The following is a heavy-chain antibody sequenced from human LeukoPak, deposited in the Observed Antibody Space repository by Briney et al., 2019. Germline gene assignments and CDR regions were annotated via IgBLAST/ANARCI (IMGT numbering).Heavy chain of an antibody. J-gene: IGHJ4*02. V-gene: IGHV1-2*02. CDR2: INPNSGGT. D-gene: IGHD3-9*01. CDR1: GYTFTGYY. Sequence: ASVKVSCKASGYTFTGYYMHWVRQAPGQGLEWMGWINPNSGGTNYAQKFQGRVTMTRDTSISTAYMELSRLRSDDTAVYYCARALEKYYDILTGYYGGRDYWGQGTLVAVSS. CDR3: ARALEKYYDILTGYYGGRDY.